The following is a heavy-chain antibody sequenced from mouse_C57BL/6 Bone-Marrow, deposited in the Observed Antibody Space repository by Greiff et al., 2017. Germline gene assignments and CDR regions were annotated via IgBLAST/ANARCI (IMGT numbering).Heavy chain of an antibody. CDR2: ISSGGSYT. J-gene: IGHJ2*01. CDR1: GFPFSSYG. V-gene: IGHV5-6*01. D-gene: IGHD4-1*02. CDR3: ASTVFDY. Sequence: EVKLVESGGDLVKPGGSLKLSCAASGFPFSSYGMSWVRQTPDKRLEWVATISSGGSYTYYPDSVKGRFTISRDNAKNTLYLQMSSLKSEDTAMYYCASTVFDYWGQGTTLTVSS.